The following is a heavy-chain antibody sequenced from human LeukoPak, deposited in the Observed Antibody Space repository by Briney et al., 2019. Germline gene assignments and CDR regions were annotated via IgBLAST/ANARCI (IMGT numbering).Heavy chain of an antibody. CDR2: ISYDGSGK. Sequence: HLGGSLRLSCAASGFTFSSYAMHWVRQAPGKGLEWVTVISYDGSGKYHADSVKGRFSISRDNSKNTLYLQMNSLRAEDTAMYYCARGPLTGRWPDMGFDYWGQGTLVTVSS. D-gene: IGHD5-24*01. V-gene: IGHV3-30-3*01. J-gene: IGHJ4*02. CDR1: GFTFSSYA. CDR3: ARGPLTGRWPDMGFDY.